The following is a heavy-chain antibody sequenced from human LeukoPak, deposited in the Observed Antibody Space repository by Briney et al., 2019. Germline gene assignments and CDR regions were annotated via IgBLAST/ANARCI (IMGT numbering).Heavy chain of an antibody. Sequence: PSETLSLTCAVYGGSFRGYYWSWIRQPPGKGLEWIGEINHSGSTDYNPSLKSRLTISVDTSKNQFSLKMSSVTAADTAVYYCARGDGRDGYKGRLDYWGQGTLVTVSS. J-gene: IGHJ4*02. CDR3: ARGDGRDGYKGRLDY. CDR1: GGSFRGYY. V-gene: IGHV4-34*01. CDR2: INHSGST. D-gene: IGHD5-24*01.